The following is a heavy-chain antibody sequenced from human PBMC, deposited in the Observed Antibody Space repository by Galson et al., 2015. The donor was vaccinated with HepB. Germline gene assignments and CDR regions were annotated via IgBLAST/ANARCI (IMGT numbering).Heavy chain of an antibody. CDR1: GGTFNNQP. D-gene: IGHD6-13*01. V-gene: IGHV1-69*06. CDR3: ARVYSSSWHMIPRYGMDV. Sequence: SVKVSCKASGGTFNNQPTSWVRQAPGQGPEWMAEINPLFGTKNHAQKFQGRVTITADKSTNTVYMELSSLRSEDTAMYYCARVYSSSWHMIPRYGMDVWGQGTTVTVSS. J-gene: IGHJ6*02. CDR2: INPLFGTK.